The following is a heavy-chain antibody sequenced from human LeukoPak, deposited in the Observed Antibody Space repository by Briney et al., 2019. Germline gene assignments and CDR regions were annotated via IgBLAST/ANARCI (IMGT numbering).Heavy chain of an antibody. CDR2: IKPDGSER. CDR1: GFTFSSYA. D-gene: IGHD1-1*01. Sequence: GGSLRLSCAASGFTFSSYAMSWVRQAPGKGLEWVANIKPDGSERYYVDSVKGRFTISRDNAKNSLYLQMNSLRAEDTAVYYCARSTAGLDYWGQGTLVTVSS. V-gene: IGHV3-7*01. CDR3: ARSTAGLDY. J-gene: IGHJ4*02.